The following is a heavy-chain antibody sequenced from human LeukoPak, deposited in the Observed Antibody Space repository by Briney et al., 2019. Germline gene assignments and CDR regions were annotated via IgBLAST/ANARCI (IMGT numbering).Heavy chain of an antibody. CDR1: GYTLTELS. CDR2: FDPEDGET. Sequence: SVKVSCKVSGYTLTELSMHWVRQAPGKGLEWMGGFDPEDGETIYAQKFQGRVTMTEDTSTDTAYMELSSLRSEDTAVYYCATEGLGIGSSPYYFDYWGQGTLVTVSS. J-gene: IGHJ4*02. CDR3: ATEGLGIGSSPYYFDY. V-gene: IGHV1-24*01. D-gene: IGHD7-27*01.